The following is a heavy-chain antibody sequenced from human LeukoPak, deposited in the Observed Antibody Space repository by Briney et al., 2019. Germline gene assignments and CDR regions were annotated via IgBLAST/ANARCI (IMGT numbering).Heavy chain of an antibody. CDR2: INPSGGST. Sequence: ASVNVSCKASGYTFTSYYMHWVRQAPGQGLEWMGIINPSGGSTSYAQKFQGRVTMTRDTSTSTVYMELSSLRSEDTAVYYCARDHQGYSGYDYGTQGYYYYGMDVWGQGTTVTVSS. D-gene: IGHD5-12*01. CDR3: ARDHQGYSGYDYGTQGYYYYGMDV. J-gene: IGHJ6*02. CDR1: GYTFTSYY. V-gene: IGHV1-46*01.